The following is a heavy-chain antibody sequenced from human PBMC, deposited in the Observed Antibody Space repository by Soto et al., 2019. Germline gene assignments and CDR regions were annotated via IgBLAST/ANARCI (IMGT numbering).Heavy chain of an antibody. CDR3: ARDPVWEAVAGYFGH. CDR2: ISHDGSNQ. Sequence: PEGALRLSRADPGCTFSTYAMHWARQAPGKGLEWVAFISHDGSNQNYAGSVKGRFTISRDNSRNTLYAEMTSLRGEDTAVYYCARDPVWEAVAGYFGHWGQGTPVTVSS. D-gene: IGHD6-19*01. V-gene: IGHV3-30*03. J-gene: IGHJ4*02. CDR1: GCTFSTYA.